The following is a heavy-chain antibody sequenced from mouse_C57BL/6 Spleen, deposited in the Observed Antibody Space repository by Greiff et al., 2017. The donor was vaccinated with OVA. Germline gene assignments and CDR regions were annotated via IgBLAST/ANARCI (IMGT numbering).Heavy chain of an antibody. D-gene: IGHD1-1*01. Sequence: EVHLVESGGDLVKPGGSLKLSCAASGFTFSSYGMSWVRQTPDKRLEWVATISSGGSYTYYPDSVKGRFTISRDNAKNTLYLQMSSLKSEDTAMYYCARTHYYYGSSSFAYWGQGTLVTVSA. CDR3: ARTHYYYGSSSFAY. J-gene: IGHJ3*01. CDR2: ISSGGSYT. CDR1: GFTFSSYG. V-gene: IGHV5-6*01.